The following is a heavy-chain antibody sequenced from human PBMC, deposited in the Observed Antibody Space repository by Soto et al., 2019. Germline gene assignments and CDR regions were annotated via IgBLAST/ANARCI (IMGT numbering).Heavy chain of an antibody. CDR3: AKRGDYYDSSGYYYWFDP. CDR2: INHSGST. V-gene: IGHV4-34*01. Sequence: TRSLTCAVYGGSFSGYYWSWIRQPPGKGLEWIGEINHSGSTNYNPSLKSRVTISVDTSKNQFSLKLSSVTAADTAVYYCAKRGDYYDSSGYYYWFDPWGQGTLVTVSS. J-gene: IGHJ5*02. D-gene: IGHD3-22*01. CDR1: GGSFSGYY.